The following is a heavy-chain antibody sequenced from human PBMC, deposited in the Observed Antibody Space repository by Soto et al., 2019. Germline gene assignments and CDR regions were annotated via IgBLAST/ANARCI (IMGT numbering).Heavy chain of an antibody. CDR2: IYYSGST. CDR3: SRQRLAFTVTPKSHYYYYYMDV. CDR1: GGSISSSSYY. Sequence: SETLSLTCTVSGGSISSSSYYWGWIRQPPGKGLEWIGSIYYSGSTYYNPSLKSRVTISVDTSKNQFSLKLSSVTAADTAVYYCSRQRLAFTVTPKSHYYYYYMDVWGKGTTVTVSS. V-gene: IGHV4-39*01. J-gene: IGHJ6*03. D-gene: IGHD4-17*01.